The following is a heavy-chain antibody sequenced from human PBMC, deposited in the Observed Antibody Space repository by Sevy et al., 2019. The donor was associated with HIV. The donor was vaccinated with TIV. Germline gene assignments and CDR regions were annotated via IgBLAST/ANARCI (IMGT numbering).Heavy chain of an antibody. Sequence: ASVKVSCKASGYTFTGDYLHWVRQAPGQGLAWMGRVYPKSGGTNYAQQFQGRVTLTRDTSISTAYMELSRLRSDDTAVYYCVRDAGGGTTNSGMDVWGQGTTVTVSS. CDR3: VRDAGGGTTNSGMDV. CDR1: GYTFTGDY. V-gene: IGHV1-2*06. D-gene: IGHD1-7*01. J-gene: IGHJ6*02. CDR2: VYPKSGGT.